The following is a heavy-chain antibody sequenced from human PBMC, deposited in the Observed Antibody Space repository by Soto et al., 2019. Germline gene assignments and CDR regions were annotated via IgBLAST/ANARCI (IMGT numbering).Heavy chain of an antibody. Sequence: EVQLLESGRGLVQPGGSLRLSCAASGFTFSSYAMSWVRQAPGKGLEWVSAISGSGGSTYYAASVKGRFTISRDNSKNTLSLQMNSVRAEDTAVYYSAKGLVRRYYWGQGTLVTVSS. V-gene: IGHV3-23*01. J-gene: IGHJ4*02. CDR3: AKGLVRRYY. D-gene: IGHD6-19*01. CDR2: ISGSGGST. CDR1: GFTFSSYA.